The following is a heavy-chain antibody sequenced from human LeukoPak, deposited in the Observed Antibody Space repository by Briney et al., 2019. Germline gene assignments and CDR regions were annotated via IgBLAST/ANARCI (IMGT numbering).Heavy chain of an antibody. V-gene: IGHV1-69*06. CDR2: IIPIFGTA. D-gene: IGHD3-10*01. Sequence: ASVKVSCKASGGTFSSYAISWVRQAPGQGLEWMGGIIPIFGTANYAQKFQGRVTITADKSTSTAYMELSSLRSEDTAVYYCARDGRSYYHYYFDYWGQGTLVTVSS. J-gene: IGHJ4*02. CDR3: ARDGRSYYHYYFDY. CDR1: GGTFSSYA.